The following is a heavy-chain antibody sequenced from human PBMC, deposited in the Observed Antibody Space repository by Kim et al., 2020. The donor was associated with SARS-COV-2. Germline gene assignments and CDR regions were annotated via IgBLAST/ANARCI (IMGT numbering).Heavy chain of an antibody. CDR3: ARERGVLRYFDWLLESGIDV. Sequence: GGSLRLSCAASGFTFSSYAMHWVRQAPGKGLEWVAVISYDGSNKYYADSVKGRFTISRDNSKNTLYLQMNSLRAEDTAVYYCARERGVLRYFDWLLESGIDVWGQGTTVTVSS. D-gene: IGHD3-9*01. J-gene: IGHJ6*02. CDR2: ISYDGSNK. CDR1: GFTFSSYA. V-gene: IGHV3-30*04.